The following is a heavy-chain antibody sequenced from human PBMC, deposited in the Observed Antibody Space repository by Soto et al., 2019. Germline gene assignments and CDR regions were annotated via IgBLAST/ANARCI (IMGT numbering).Heavy chain of an antibody. Sequence: EVQLLESGGGLVQPGGSLRLSCAASGFTFSSYAMSWVRQAPGKGLEWVSAIRGSGGSTYYADSVKGRFTISRDNSKNTLYLQMNSLRAEDTAVYYCAKVNGTVVTPEKYYDGMDVWGQGTTVTVSS. CDR2: IRGSGGST. CDR3: AKVNGTVVTPEKYYDGMDV. D-gene: IGHD2-21*02. V-gene: IGHV3-23*01. CDR1: GFTFSSYA. J-gene: IGHJ6*02.